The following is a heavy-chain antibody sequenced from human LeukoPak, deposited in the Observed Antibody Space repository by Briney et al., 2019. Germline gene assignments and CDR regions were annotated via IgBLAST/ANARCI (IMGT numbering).Heavy chain of an antibody. Sequence: GGSLRLSCAASGFTFSSYGMHWVRQAPGKGLEWVAVIWYDGSNKYYADSVKGRFTISRDNSKNTLYLQMNSLRAEDTDVYYCARASLGWYSDYWGQGTLVTVSS. CDR1: GFTFSSYG. V-gene: IGHV3-33*01. D-gene: IGHD6-19*01. CDR3: ARASLGWYSDY. CDR2: IWYDGSNK. J-gene: IGHJ4*02.